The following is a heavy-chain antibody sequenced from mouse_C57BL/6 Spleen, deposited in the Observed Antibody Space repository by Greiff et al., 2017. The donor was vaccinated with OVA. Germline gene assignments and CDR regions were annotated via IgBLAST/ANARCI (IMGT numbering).Heavy chain of an antibody. D-gene: IGHD1-1*01. J-gene: IGHJ1*03. V-gene: IGHV2-2*01. CDR3: ARNWDYGLYWYFDV. CDR1: GFSLTSYG. Sequence: VQLQQSGPGLVQPSQSLSITCTVSGFSLTSYGVHWARQSPGKGLEWLGVIWSGGSTDYNAAFISRLSISKDNSKSQVFFKMNSLQADDTAIYYCARNWDYGLYWYFDVWGTGTTVTVSS. CDR2: IWSGGST.